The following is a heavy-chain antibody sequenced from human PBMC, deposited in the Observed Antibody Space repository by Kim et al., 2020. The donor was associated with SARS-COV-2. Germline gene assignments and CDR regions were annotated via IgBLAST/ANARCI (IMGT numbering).Heavy chain of an antibody. J-gene: IGHJ6*02. V-gene: IGHV1-8*01. CDR3: ARGNRTIKILTLYYYYGMDV. D-gene: IGHD3-9*01. Sequence: ASVKVSCKASGYTFTSYDINWVRQATGQGLEWMGWMNPNSGNTGYAQKFQGRVTMTRNTSISTAYMELSSLRSEDTAVYYCARGNRTIKILTLYYYYGMDVWGQGTTVTVSS. CDR2: MNPNSGNT. CDR1: GYTFTSYD.